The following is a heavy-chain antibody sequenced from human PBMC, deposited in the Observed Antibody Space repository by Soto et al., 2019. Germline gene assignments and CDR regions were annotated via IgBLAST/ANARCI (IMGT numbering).Heavy chain of an antibody. CDR2: IYHSGST. J-gene: IGHJ6*02. V-gene: IGHV4-4*02. CDR1: GGSISSSNW. Sequence: PSETLSLTCAVSGGSISSSNWWSWVRQPPGKGLEWIGEIYHSGSTNYNPSLKSRVTISVDKSKNQFSLKLSSVTAADTAVYYCARGEYSSGWYGYYYYGMDVWGQGTTVTVS. D-gene: IGHD6-19*01. CDR3: ARGEYSSGWYGYYYYGMDV.